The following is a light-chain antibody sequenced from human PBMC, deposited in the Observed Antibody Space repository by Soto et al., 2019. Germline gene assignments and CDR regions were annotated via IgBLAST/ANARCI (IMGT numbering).Light chain of an antibody. CDR1: QGLGSY. CDR2: AAS. CDR3: IEDYYHPIT. J-gene: IGKJ4*01. Sequence: QFTHSPSLLFAYVGDRVTITCRAIQGLGSYLAWYQQKPGKAPKLLIYAASNLQSGVSSRFIGRGSGTDFTLTISILQPEDLATYCRIEDYYHPITFGGGTKLDIK. V-gene: IGKV1-6*01.